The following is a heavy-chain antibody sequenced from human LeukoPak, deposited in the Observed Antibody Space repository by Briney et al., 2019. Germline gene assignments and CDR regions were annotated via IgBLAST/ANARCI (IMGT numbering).Heavy chain of an antibody. CDR2: ISAYNGNT. Sequence: ASVKVSCKASGGTFSSYAISWVRQAPGQGLEGMGWISAYNGNTNYVQKLQGRVTITTDTSTSTAYMELRSLRSDDTAVYYCARDSGGDYSNYGGLSGWGQGTLVTVSS. D-gene: IGHD4-11*01. CDR1: GGTFSSYA. CDR3: ARDSGGDYSNYGGLSG. J-gene: IGHJ4*02. V-gene: IGHV1-18*01.